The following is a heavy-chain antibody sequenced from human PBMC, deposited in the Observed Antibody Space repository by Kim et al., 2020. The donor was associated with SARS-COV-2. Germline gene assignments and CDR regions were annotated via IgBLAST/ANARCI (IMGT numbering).Heavy chain of an antibody. V-gene: IGHV4-59*08. J-gene: IGHJ5*02. CDR1: GASISSYY. CDR3: ARFLASSNWNSVRFDT. CDR2: INYNGNT. D-gene: IGHD6-13*01. Sequence: SETLSLTCSVSGASISSYYWSWIRQPPGKGLEWIGYINYNGNTKYNPSLKSRLTISEDTSKSQLSLTLASVTAADTAVYFCARFLASSNWNSVRFDTLGQGTLVTVSS.